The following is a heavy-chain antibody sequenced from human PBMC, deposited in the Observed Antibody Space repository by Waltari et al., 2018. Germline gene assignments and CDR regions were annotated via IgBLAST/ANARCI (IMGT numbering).Heavy chain of an antibody. Sequence: QVQLQESGPGLVKPSETLSLTCPVSGGPISSYYCSWIRQPAGKGLEWIGRIYTSGSTNYNPSLKSRVTMSVDTSKNQFSLKLSSVTAADTAVYYCARGALTIFGVVILPWYMDVWGKGTTVTVSS. CDR2: IYTSGST. J-gene: IGHJ6*03. CDR1: GGPISSYY. V-gene: IGHV4-4*07. D-gene: IGHD3-3*01. CDR3: ARGALTIFGVVILPWYMDV.